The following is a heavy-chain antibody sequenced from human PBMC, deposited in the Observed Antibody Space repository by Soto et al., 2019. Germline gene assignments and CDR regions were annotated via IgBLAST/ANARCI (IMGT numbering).Heavy chain of an antibody. D-gene: IGHD2-15*01. J-gene: IGHJ4*02. CDR1: GGSFSDFA. V-gene: IGHV1-69*01. Sequence: QVQLAQSGAEMTKPGSSVKVSCRASGGSFSDFAFSWVRQAPGQGLEWMGGIIPMFAATKYAQRLQVRVTITADESTNTVYLALNSLTSEDTAIYYCARGAIVAVPAALSSYHDYTNYRFDSWGQGTLVTVSS. CDR2: IIPMFAAT. CDR3: ARGAIVAVPAALSSYHDYTNYRFDS.